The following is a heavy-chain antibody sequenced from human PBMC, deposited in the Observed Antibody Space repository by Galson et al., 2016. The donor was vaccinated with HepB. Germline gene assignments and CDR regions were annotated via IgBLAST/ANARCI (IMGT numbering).Heavy chain of an antibody. CDR3: GRDRSDDAFDI. Sequence: SLRLSCAASGFTFSDFSMNWVRQAPGKGLEWVSSISSGSDYIFYSDLVKGRFTISRDNSKNSLYLQMHSLRAEDTAVYYCGRDRSDDAFDIWGQGTMVTVSS. CDR2: ISSGSDYI. V-gene: IGHV3-21*01. J-gene: IGHJ3*02. CDR1: GFTFSDFS.